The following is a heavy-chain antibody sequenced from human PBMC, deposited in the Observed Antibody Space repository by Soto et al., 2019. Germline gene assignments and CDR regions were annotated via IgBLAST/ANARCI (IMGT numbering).Heavy chain of an antibody. J-gene: IGHJ6*02. CDR1: GGSVESSSC. D-gene: IGHD2-15*01. CDR2: IYHSGTF. V-gene: IGHV4-4*02. CDR3: VRSVPAATWAYKGMDG. Sequence: QVRLKESGPGLVKPSGTLSLTCAVSGGSVESSSCWSWVRQAPGKGLEWIGEIYHSGTFNYNPSLASRVSVSVDKSTNQFSLNLNSVTAADTAVYYCVRSVPAATWAYKGMDGWGQGTTVTVSS.